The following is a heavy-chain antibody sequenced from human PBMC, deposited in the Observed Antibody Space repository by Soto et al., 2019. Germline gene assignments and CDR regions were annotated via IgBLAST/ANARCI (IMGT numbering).Heavy chain of an antibody. CDR3: ARDHSVVTPHX. J-gene: IGHJ4*02. V-gene: IGHV3-21*01. Sequence: GGSLRLSCAASGFTFSSHSMHWVRQAPGKGLEWVSSITSSSSYIYYAESVKVRFTISRDKAKNSLYLQMNSLSAEDTAVYECARDHSVVTPHXWGRGTLLPVSX. CDR2: ITSSSSYI. CDR1: GFTFSSHS. D-gene: IGHD2-21*02.